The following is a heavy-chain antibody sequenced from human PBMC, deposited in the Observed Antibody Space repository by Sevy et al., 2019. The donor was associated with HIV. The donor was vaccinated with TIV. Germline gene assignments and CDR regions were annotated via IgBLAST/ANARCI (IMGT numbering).Heavy chain of an antibody. J-gene: IGHJ4*02. CDR1: GFTFSSFS. Sequence: GGSLRLSCAASGFTFSSFSMSWVRQAPGEGLEWVSTITDTYDTYYRDSLKGRFSISRYNSENTLFLQINSLRTEDTAVYYCAKGRQQWPTDYWGQGTLVTVSS. CDR3: AKGRQQWPTDY. D-gene: IGHD6-19*01. CDR2: ITDTYDT. V-gene: IGHV3-23*01.